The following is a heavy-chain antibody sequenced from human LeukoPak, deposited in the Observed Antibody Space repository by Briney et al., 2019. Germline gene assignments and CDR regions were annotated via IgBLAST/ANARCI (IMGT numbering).Heavy chain of an antibody. Sequence: SETLSLTCTVSGGSISSYYWSWIRQPPGKGLEWIGYIYYSGSTNYNPSLKSRVTISVDTSKNQFSLKLSSVTAADTAVYYCARRRRGSGYSYRCYYYYYMDVWGKGTTVTVSS. J-gene: IGHJ6*03. V-gene: IGHV4-59*08. CDR3: ARRRRGSGYSYRCYYYYYMDV. D-gene: IGHD5-18*01. CDR2: IYYSGST. CDR1: GGSISSYY.